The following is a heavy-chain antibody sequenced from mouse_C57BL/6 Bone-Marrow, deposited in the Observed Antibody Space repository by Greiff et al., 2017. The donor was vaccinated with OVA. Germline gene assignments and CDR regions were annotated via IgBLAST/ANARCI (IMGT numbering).Heavy chain of an antibody. D-gene: IGHD2-1*01. V-gene: IGHV1-76*01. CDR1: GYTFTDYY. CDR2: IYPGSGNT. Sequence: QVQLKESGAELVRPGASVKLSCKASGYTFTDYYINWVKQRPGQGLEWIARIYPGSGNTYYNEKFKGKATLTAEKSSSTAYMQLSSLTSEDSAVYFCAKPPYYGNYVGYFDVWGTGPTVTVSS. CDR3: AKPPYYGNYVGYFDV. J-gene: IGHJ1*03.